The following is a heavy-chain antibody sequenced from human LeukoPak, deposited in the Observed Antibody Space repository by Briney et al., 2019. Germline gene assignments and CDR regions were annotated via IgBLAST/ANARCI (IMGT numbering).Heavy chain of an antibody. CDR1: GFTLSSYA. CDR2: ISYDGSNK. Sequence: GRSLRLSCAASGFTLSSYAMHWVRQAPGKGLEWVAVISYDGSNKYYADSVKGRLTISRDNSKNTLYLQMNSLRAEDTAVYYCARGAAYSGSYYFDYWGQGTLVTVSS. J-gene: IGHJ4*02. V-gene: IGHV3-30*04. D-gene: IGHD1-26*01. CDR3: ARGAAYSGSYYFDY.